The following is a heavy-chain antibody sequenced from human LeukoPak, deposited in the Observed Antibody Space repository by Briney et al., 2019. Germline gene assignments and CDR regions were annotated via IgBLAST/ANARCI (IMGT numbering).Heavy chain of an antibody. J-gene: IGHJ4*02. CDR3: AKGLRWFGDFYFNFFDY. D-gene: IGHD3-10*01. CDR2: ISYDGGKR. Sequence: HSGRSLRLSCAASGFNFMTYGMHWVRQAPGKGLEWVAFISYDGGKRFFGESVKGRFTIARDNSENTVSLQMNTLKTEGTAVYYCAKGLRWFGDFYFNFFDYWGQGILVTVSS. V-gene: IGHV3-30*18. CDR1: GFNFMTYG.